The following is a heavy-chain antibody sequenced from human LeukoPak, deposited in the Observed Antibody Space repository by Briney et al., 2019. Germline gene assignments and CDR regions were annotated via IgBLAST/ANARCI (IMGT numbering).Heavy chain of an antibody. Sequence: GGSLRLSCAASGFTFDDYAMHWVRHAPGKGLEWVSGISWNSGSIGYADSVKGRFTISRDNAKNSLYLQMNSLRAEDTALYYCAKDLYDSSGYYYTGMDVWGQGTTVTVSS. V-gene: IGHV3-9*01. CDR2: ISWNSGSI. CDR3: AKDLYDSSGYYYTGMDV. J-gene: IGHJ6*02. D-gene: IGHD3-22*01. CDR1: GFTFDDYA.